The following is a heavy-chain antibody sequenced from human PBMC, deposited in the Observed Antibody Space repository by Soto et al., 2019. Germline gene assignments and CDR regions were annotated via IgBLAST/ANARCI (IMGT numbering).Heavy chain of an antibody. CDR2: IYYSGST. J-gene: IGHJ4*02. CDR1: GRSISSGDYY. V-gene: IGHV4-30-4*02. Sequence: PETLSLTCTVSGRSISSGDYYWRWIRQPPGKGLEWIGCIYYSGSTYYNPSLKSRVTISVDTSKNQFSLKLSSVTAADTAVYYCARTDRPFDYWGQGTLVTVSX. CDR3: ARTDRPFDY.